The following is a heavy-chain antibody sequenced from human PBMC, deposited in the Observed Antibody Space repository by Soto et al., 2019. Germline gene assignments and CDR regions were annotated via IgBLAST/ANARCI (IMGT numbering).Heavy chain of an antibody. CDR3: ARDLDASGSYYTDY. Sequence: QIQLVQSGAEVKKPGASVKVSCKASGYTFSSIGISWVRQAPGQGLEWMGWISPYKGNTHYAQGLQGRVTMTTDTSTSTAYMELRSLRSDDTAVYYSARDLDASGSYYTDYWGQGTLVTVSS. V-gene: IGHV1-18*01. J-gene: IGHJ4*02. CDR2: ISPYKGNT. CDR1: GYTFSSIG. D-gene: IGHD3-10*01.